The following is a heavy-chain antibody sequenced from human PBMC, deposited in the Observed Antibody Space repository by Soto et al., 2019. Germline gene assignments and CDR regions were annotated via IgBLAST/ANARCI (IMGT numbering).Heavy chain of an antibody. J-gene: IGHJ5*02. CDR1: CGSIGSGGYS. D-gene: IGHD2-2*01. CDR3: ARVPDR. Sequence: SSVTPSLARAVCCGSIGSGGYSWSWIRQPPGKGLEWIGYIYHSGSTYYNPSLKSRVTISVDRSKNQFSLKLSSVTAADTAVYYCARVPDRWGQGTLVTVSS. V-gene: IGHV4-30-2*01. CDR2: IYHSGST.